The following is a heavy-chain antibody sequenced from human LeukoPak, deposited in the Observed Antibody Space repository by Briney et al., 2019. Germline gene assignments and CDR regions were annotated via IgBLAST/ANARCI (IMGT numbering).Heavy chain of an antibody. J-gene: IGHJ4*02. CDR2: MSSDGTGT. D-gene: IGHD5-12*01. V-gene: IGHV3-74*01. CDR1: TFALGSYW. CDR3: ARGGAGYFFDF. Sequence: GGSLRLSCTSSTFALGSYWMHWVLQVPGGGLLWVARMSSDGTGTNYADSVKGRFTISRDNAKNSLYLQMNSLRVEDTAVYYCARGGAGYFFDFWGQGTLVTVSS.